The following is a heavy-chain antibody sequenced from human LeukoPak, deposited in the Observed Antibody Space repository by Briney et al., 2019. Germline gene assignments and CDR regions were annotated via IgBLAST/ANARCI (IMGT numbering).Heavy chain of an antibody. CDR2: ISSNGGST. D-gene: IGHD3-10*01. Sequence: GGSLRLSCSASGFTFSSYAMHWVRQAPGKGLEYVSAISSNGGSTYYADSVKGRSTISRDNSKNTLYLQMDSLRAEDTAVYYCAKYGLAGSDRYHDASDIWGQGTVVTVSS. J-gene: IGHJ3*02. V-gene: IGHV3-64*04. CDR1: GFTFSSYA. CDR3: AKYGLAGSDRYHDASDI.